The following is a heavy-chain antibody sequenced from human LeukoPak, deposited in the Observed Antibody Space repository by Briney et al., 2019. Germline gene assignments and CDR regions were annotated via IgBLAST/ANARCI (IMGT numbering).Heavy chain of an antibody. V-gene: IGHV4-39*07. D-gene: IGHD7-27*01. Sequence: SETLSLTCTVSGGSISSNNYYWGWIRQTPGKGLEWIGSLYYRGNTDYNPSLESRITISLDTSKNRISLKLSSVTAADTAVYYCARAPSRGPRRWGFDYWGQGTLVTVSS. CDR3: ARAPSRGPRRWGFDY. J-gene: IGHJ4*02. CDR2: LYYRGNT. CDR1: GGSISSNNYY.